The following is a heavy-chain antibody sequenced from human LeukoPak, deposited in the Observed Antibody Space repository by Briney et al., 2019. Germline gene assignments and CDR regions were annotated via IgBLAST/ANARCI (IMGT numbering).Heavy chain of an antibody. J-gene: IGHJ4*02. Sequence: GGSLRLSCAASGLSFRTFAMSWVRQGPARGLEWVSSIRGYGETFYADSVKGRFTLSTDYSTNTVYLQLNNLRVEDTAIYYCARASWVSSTDAVRWGQGTLVTVSS. V-gene: IGHV3-23*01. CDR1: GLSFRTFA. CDR3: ARASWVSSTDAVR. CDR2: IRGYGET. D-gene: IGHD3-16*01.